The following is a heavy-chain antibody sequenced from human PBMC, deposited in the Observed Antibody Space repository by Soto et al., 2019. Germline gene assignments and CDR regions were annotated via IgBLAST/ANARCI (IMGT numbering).Heavy chain of an antibody. V-gene: IGHV3-23*01. D-gene: IGHD5-18*01. CDR3: AGPGYSSQDY. J-gene: IGHJ4*02. Sequence: GGSLRLSCAASGFPFISFALSWVRQAPGKGLEWVSAISGNGDDTDYADSVKGRFTISRDNSKNTLFLQMNSLRAEDTAVYYCAGPGYSSQDYWGQGTLVTVSS. CDR2: ISGNGDDT. CDR1: GFPFISFA.